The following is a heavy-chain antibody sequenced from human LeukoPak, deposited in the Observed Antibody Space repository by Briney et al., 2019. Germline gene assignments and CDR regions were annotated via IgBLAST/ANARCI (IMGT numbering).Heavy chain of an antibody. J-gene: IGHJ4*02. CDR1: GLTVRNNF. CDR3: AREKGRGVISPYYDY. CDR2: IYSDGST. Sequence: GGSLRLCCAASGLTVRNNFMSWVRQAPGKGLEWVSVIYSDGSTYYEDSVKGRFTISRDTSKNTLSLQMNSLRVEDTAVYYCAREKGRGVISPYYDYWGQGTRVTVSS. D-gene: IGHD3-10*01. V-gene: IGHV3-53*01.